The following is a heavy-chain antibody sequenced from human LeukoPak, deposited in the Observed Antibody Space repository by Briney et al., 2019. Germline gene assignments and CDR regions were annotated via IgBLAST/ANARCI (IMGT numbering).Heavy chain of an antibody. CDR2: INHSGST. J-gene: IGHJ4*02. D-gene: IGHD3-10*01. CDR3: ARGPEDYFGSGSYYMLDY. Sequence: SETLSLTCAVYGGSFNNYYWSWIRQPPGKGLEWTGEINHSGSTNYNPSLKSRVTVSVDTSKNQFSLKLSSVTAADTAVYYCARGPEDYFGSGSYYMLDYWGQGTLVAVSS. CDR1: GGSFNNYY. V-gene: IGHV4-34*01.